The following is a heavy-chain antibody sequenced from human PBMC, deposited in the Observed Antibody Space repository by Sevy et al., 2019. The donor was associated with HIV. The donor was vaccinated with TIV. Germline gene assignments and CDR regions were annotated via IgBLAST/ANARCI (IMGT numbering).Heavy chain of an antibody. Sequence: GGSLRLSCAVSGFSFDSYGMTWVRQAPGKGLEWVSAISGSGTRTYYADSVKGRLIISRDNSKNTLDLQMNSLRAEETGMYYCAKKEGGHYYPDEIAYYFYYYNMDVWGKETTITVSS. V-gene: IGHV3-23*01. CDR1: GFSFDSYG. CDR3: AKKEGGHYYPDEIAYYFYYYNMDV. D-gene: IGHD3-10*01. CDR2: ISGSGTRT. J-gene: IGHJ6*03.